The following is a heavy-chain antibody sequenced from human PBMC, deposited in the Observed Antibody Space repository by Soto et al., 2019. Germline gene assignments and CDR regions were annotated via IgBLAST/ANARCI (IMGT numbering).Heavy chain of an antibody. V-gene: IGHV3-21*01. CDR1: GFTFSSYS. CDR3: ARGLPDGSGQYCDY. J-gene: IGHJ4*02. D-gene: IGHD3-10*01. Sequence: VQLVESGGGLVKPGGSLRLSCAASGFTFSSYSMNWVRQAPGKGLEWVSSISSSSSYIYYGDSVKGRFTISRDNAKNSLYLQMNSLRAEDTAVYYCARGLPDGSGQYCDYWGQGTLVPVSS. CDR2: ISSSSSYI.